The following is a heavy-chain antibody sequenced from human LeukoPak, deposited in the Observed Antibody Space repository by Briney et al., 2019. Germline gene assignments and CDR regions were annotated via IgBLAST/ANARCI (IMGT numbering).Heavy chain of an antibody. J-gene: IGHJ6*02. Sequence: SGTLSLTCAVSGGSFSGYYWSWIRQPPGKGLEWIGEINHSGSTNYNPSLKSRVTISVDTSKNQFSLKLSSVTAADTAVYYCARFPSYYGSGSYNYYYYYGMDVWGQGTTVTVSS. CDR1: GGSFSGYY. D-gene: IGHD3-10*01. V-gene: IGHV4-34*01. CDR3: ARFPSYYGSGSYNYYYYYGMDV. CDR2: INHSGST.